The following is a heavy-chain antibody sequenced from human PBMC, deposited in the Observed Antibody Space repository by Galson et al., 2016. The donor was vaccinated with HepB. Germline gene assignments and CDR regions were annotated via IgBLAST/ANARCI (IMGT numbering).Heavy chain of an antibody. J-gene: IGHJ6*02. CDR1: GYIFTSSG. D-gene: IGHD1-26*01. CDR2: SNLYDGTI. V-gene: IGHV1-18*04. Sequence: SVKVSCKASGYIFTSSGISWMRQAPGQGLEWVGWSNLYDGTINYARTFQGRVSLTTDTSTSTAYMELRSLRFDDTAVYYCARDWDFNMDVWGQGTLVTVSS. CDR3: ARDWDFNMDV.